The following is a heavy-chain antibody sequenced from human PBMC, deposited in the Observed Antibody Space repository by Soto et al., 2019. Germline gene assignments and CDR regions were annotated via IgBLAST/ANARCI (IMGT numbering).Heavy chain of an antibody. J-gene: IGHJ4*02. CDR3: ARERGQSWIAARPEEYYCDY. V-gene: IGHV1-3*01. D-gene: IGHD6-6*01. CDR2: INAGNGNT. CDR1: GYTFTSYA. Sequence: QVQLVQSGAEVKKPGASVKVSCKASGYTFTSYAMHWVRQAPGQRLEWMGWINAGNGNTKYSQKFQGRVTITRDTSASTAYMELSSLRSEDTAVYYCARERGQSWIAARPEEYYCDYWGQGTLVTVSS.